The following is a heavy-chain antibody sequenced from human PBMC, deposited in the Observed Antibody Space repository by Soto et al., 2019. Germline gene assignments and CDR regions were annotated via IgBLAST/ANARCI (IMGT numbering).Heavy chain of an antibody. Sequence: EVHLVDSGGDVVQPGGSRKLSCEASGLPFSGSYLHWVRQASGRGLEWVGHIRGRADSYATSYAASVNGRFTISRDDSKNTAYLQMNSLTTEDTAVYYCAIRDYWGQGTLVTVSS. CDR2: IRGRADSYAT. CDR1: GLPFSGSY. J-gene: IGHJ4*02. V-gene: IGHV3-73*01. CDR3: AIRDY.